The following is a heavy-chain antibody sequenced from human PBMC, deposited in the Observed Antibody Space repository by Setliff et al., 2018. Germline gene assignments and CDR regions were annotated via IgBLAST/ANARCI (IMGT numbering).Heavy chain of an antibody. Sequence: PSETLSLTCTVSGDSINSRTNYWSWIQQPAGKGTEGIGHIYAIWSTNYNPSLKSRLSISVDTSKNQCYLKFTSVRAAETAGYYCARGGRPDYDLTTGDYKGEAEYFQDGGKGNLVTVSS. D-gene: IGHD3-9*01. CDR2: IYAIWST. CDR3: ARGGRPDYDLTTGDYKGEAEYFQD. CDR1: GDSINSRTNY. J-gene: IGHJ1*01. V-gene: IGHV4-61*10.